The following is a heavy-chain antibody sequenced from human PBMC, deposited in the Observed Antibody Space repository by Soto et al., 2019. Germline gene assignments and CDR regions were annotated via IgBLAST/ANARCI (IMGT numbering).Heavy chain of an antibody. CDR2: ILVGGST. D-gene: IGHD2-8*02. V-gene: IGHV3-23*01. J-gene: IGHJ3*02. Sequence: PVGSLRLSCAASGFTCSSYDMSWVRQAPGKGLGWVSTILVGGSTHYPDSVKGRFTISRDNSKNTVFLQMNSLTAGDTAVYYCAKATATGGGAFDICGQGTMVTVSS. CDR1: GFTCSSYD. CDR3: AKATATGGGAFDI.